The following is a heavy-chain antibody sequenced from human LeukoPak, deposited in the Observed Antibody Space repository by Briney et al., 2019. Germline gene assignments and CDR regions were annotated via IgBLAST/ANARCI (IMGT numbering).Heavy chain of an antibody. CDR3: AKRPGSYAAAAYFDY. V-gene: IGHV3-30-3*02. Sequence: GGSLRLSCAASGFXFSSYAMHWVRQAPGKGVEWVAVISYDGSNKYYADSVKGRFTISRDNSKNTLYLQMNSLRAEDTAVYYCAKRPGSYAAAAYFDYWGQGTLVTVSS. D-gene: IGHD6-13*01. CDR2: ISYDGSNK. CDR1: GFXFSSYA. J-gene: IGHJ4*02.